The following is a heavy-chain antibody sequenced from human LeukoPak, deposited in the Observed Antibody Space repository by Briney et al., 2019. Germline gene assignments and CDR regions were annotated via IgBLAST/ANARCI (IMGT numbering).Heavy chain of an antibody. V-gene: IGHV3-7*01. CDR2: IKQDGSVK. CDR1: GFTFSNYW. Sequence: PGGSLRLSCAASGFTFSNYWMSWVRQAPEKGLEWVANIKQDGSVKQYVDSMKGRFTISRDNAKNSLYLQMNSLRAEDTAVYYCERDRDDGGFEYWGQGTLVTVSS. J-gene: IGHJ4*02. D-gene: IGHD4-23*01. CDR3: ERDRDDGGFEY.